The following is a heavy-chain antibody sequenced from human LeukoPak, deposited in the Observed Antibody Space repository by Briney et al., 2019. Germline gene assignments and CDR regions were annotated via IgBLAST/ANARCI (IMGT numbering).Heavy chain of an antibody. D-gene: IGHD1-14*01. CDR3: ATETIGRHYDY. V-gene: IGHV3-21*01. CDR1: GFTFSSCG. CDR2: IGPTGTDR. J-gene: IGHJ4*02. Sequence: SGGSLRLSCAASGFTFSSCGFNWVRQAPGEGLEWVSYIGPTGTDRYYADSVRGRFTISRDNAKNSMYLQMDSLRDEDTAVYYCATETIGRHYDYWGRGTLLTVSS.